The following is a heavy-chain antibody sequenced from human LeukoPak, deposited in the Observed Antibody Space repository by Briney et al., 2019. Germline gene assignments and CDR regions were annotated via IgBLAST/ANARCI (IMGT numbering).Heavy chain of an antibody. V-gene: IGHV3-30*18. J-gene: IGHJ5*02. D-gene: IGHD2-15*01. CDR3: AKDHLVAARRTWFDP. Sequence: GGSLRLSCAASGFTFSSYGMHWVRQAPGKGLEWVAVISYDGSNKYYADSVKGRFTISRDNSKTTLYLQMNSLRAEDTAVYYCAKDHLVAARRTWFDPWGQGTLVTVSS. CDR2: ISYDGSNK. CDR1: GFTFSSYG.